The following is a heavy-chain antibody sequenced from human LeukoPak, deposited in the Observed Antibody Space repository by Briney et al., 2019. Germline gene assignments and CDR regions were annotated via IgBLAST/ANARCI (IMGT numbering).Heavy chain of an antibody. Sequence: SETLSLTCTVSGGSISGSSYYWGWIRQPPGKGLEWIGSIYYSGSTYYNPPLKSQVTISVDTSKNQVSLKLTSVTAADTAVYYCARLAAAGLRYFDYWGQGTLVTVSS. CDR3: ARLAAAGLRYFDY. D-gene: IGHD6-25*01. CDR1: GGSISGSSYY. J-gene: IGHJ4*02. CDR2: IYYSGST. V-gene: IGHV4-39*01.